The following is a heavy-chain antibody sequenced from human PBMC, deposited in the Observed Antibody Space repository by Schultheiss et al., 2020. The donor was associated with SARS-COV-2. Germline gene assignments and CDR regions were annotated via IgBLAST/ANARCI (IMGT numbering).Heavy chain of an antibody. J-gene: IGHJ6*02. D-gene: IGHD2-2*01. CDR3: AAMEVRYYYYYGMDV. V-gene: IGHV4-39*07. CDR2: IYYSGST. CDR1: GGSISSSSYY. Sequence: SETLSLTCTVSGGSISSSSYYWGWIRQPAGKGLEWIGSIYYSGSTYYNPSLKSRVTISVDTSKNQFSLKLSSVTAADTAVYYCAAMEVRYYYYYGMDVWGQGTTVTVSS.